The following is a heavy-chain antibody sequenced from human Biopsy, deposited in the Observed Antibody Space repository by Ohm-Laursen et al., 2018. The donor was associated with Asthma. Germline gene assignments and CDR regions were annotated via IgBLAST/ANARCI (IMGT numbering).Heavy chain of an antibody. CDR3: AKRRGYSGYDNDY. Sequence: SLRLSCAASGFMFRSFGMHWVCQAPGKGLEWVAVISYDGNHKFYEDSVKGRFTISRDNSKNTLYLQMNSLRTEDTAVYYCAKRRGYSGYDNDYWGQGTLVIVSS. D-gene: IGHD5-12*01. CDR1: GFMFRSFG. J-gene: IGHJ4*02. CDR2: ISYDGNHK. V-gene: IGHV3-30*18.